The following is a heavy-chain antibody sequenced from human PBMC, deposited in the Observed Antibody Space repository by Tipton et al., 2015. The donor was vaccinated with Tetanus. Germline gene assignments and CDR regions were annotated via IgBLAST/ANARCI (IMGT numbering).Heavy chain of an antibody. D-gene: IGHD6-25*01. Sequence: QLVQSGAEVKKPGASVKVSCQASGYTFINHNMHWVRQAPGQGLEWMGGIIPASGATNYAHKFQGRVTMTADASTTTVHMELSNLRSDDTAVYYCVRDRAAAGGSDYWGQGTLVTV. CDR2: IIPASGAT. V-gene: IGHV1-46*01. CDR1: GYTFINHN. J-gene: IGHJ4*02. CDR3: VRDRAAAGGSDY.